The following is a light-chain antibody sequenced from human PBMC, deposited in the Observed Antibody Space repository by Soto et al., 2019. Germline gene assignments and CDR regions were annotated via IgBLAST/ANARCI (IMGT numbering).Light chain of an antibody. CDR3: QSYDSSLSGVV. CDR1: SSNIGAGYD. CDR2: CNS. V-gene: IGLV1-40*01. J-gene: IGLJ2*01. Sequence: QSVLTQPPSVSGAPGQRVTISCTGSSSNIGAGYDVHWYQQLPGTAPKLLIYCNSNRPSGVPDRFSGSKSGTSASLAIPWLQAEDEADYYCQSYDSSLSGVVFGGGTKLTVL.